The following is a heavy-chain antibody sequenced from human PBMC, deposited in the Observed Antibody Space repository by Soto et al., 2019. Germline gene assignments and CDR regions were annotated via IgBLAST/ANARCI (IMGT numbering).Heavy chain of an antibody. V-gene: IGHV3-21*01. D-gene: IGHD1-26*01. Sequence: EVQLVESGGGLVKPGGSLRLSCVASGFSLSRHSMNWVRHTPDKGLEWVSSISGFSTYIYYTDSAKGRFTVSRDNAKNSLYLQMDSLRADDTAVYYCARMARDSGTYHVDYWGQGTLVTVSS. CDR1: GFSLSRHS. CDR2: ISGFSTYI. J-gene: IGHJ4*02. CDR3: ARMARDSGTYHVDY.